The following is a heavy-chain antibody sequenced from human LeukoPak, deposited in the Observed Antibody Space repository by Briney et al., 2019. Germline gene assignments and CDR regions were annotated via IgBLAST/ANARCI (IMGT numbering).Heavy chain of an antibody. J-gene: IGHJ4*02. Sequence: PGGSLRLSCAASGFTFSYYEMNWVRQAPGKGLEWVSFISSNGKTIKYADSVKGRFTISRDNVKNSLYLQMNSLRAEDTAVYYCARDGVEQLDYYFDSWGQGTLVTVSS. CDR2: ISSNGKTI. CDR1: GFTFSYYE. D-gene: IGHD6-13*01. CDR3: ARDGVEQLDYYFDS. V-gene: IGHV3-48*03.